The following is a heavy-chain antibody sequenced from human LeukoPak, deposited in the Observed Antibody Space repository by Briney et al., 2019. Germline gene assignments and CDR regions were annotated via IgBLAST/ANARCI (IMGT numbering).Heavy chain of an antibody. CDR3: STDGSGSYPFVEY. CDR1: GFTFSNAW. Sequence: GGSLRLSCAASGFTFSNAWMSWVRQAPGKWLEWVGRIKSKTDGGTTDYAAPVKGRFTISRDDSKNTLYLQMNSLKTEDTAVYYCSTDGSGSYPFVEYWGQGTLVTVSS. D-gene: IGHD3-10*01. CDR2: IKSKTDGGTT. J-gene: IGHJ4*02. V-gene: IGHV3-15*01.